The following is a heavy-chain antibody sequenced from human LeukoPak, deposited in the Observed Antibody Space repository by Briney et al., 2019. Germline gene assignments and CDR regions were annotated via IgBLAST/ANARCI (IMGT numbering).Heavy chain of an antibody. CDR3: AKDWGYAAAGPDY. CDR2: ISYDGSNK. Sequence: PGGSLRLSCAASGFTFSRYGMHWVRQAPGKGLEWVAVISYDGSNKYYADSVKGRFTISRDNSKNTLYLQMNSLRAEDTAVYYCAKDWGYAAAGPDYWGQGTLVTVSS. CDR1: GFTFSRYG. V-gene: IGHV3-30*18. D-gene: IGHD6-13*01. J-gene: IGHJ4*02.